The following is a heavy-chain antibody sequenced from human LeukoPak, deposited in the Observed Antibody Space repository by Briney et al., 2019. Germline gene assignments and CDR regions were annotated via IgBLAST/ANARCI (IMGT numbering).Heavy chain of an antibody. J-gene: IGHJ5*02. Sequence: ASAKVSCKVSGGTFSSYAISWVRQAPGQGLEWMGRIIPILGIANYAQKFQGRVTITADKSTSTAYMELSSLRSEDTAVYYCARHPTITGTTGLSFDPWGQGTLVTVSS. D-gene: IGHD1-20*01. CDR2: IIPILGIA. CDR3: ARHPTITGTTGLSFDP. CDR1: GGTFSSYA. V-gene: IGHV1-69*04.